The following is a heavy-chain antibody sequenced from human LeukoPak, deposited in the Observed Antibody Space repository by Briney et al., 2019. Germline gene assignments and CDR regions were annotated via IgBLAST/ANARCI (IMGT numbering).Heavy chain of an antibody. V-gene: IGHV3-53*01. Sequence: PGGSLRLSCAASGLTVSNNYMGWVRQAPGKGLEWVSVIYSGGTTYYADSVKGRFTISRGNSKNTLDLQMNSLRAEDTAVYYCARSTSDIAARPIDYWGQGTLVTVSS. D-gene: IGHD6-6*01. CDR3: ARSTSDIAARPIDY. J-gene: IGHJ4*02. CDR1: GLTVSNNY. CDR2: IYSGGTT.